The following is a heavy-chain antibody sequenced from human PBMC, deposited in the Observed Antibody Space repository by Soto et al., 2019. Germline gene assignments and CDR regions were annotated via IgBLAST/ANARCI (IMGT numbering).Heavy chain of an antibody. CDR1: GFSLTTSGVG. V-gene: IGHV2-5*02. Sequence: SGPTLVNPTQTLTLTCTFTGFSLTTSGVGVGWIRQPPGKALEWLALVDWDDDKRYSPSLKSRLTITKDTSTNHVVLTMTNMDPVDRGTYYCSRSRIVPVGNLFDSWAQGIQDT. CDR3: SRSRIVPVGNLFDS. D-gene: IGHD2-2*01. J-gene: IGHJ5*01. CDR2: VDWDDDK.